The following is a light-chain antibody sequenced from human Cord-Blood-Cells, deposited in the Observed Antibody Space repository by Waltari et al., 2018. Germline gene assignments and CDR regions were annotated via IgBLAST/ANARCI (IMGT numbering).Light chain of an antibody. CDR1: TSDVGSYNL. CDR2: EVS. J-gene: IGLJ3*02. V-gene: IGLV2-23*02. Sequence: SALTQPASVSGSPGQSITLSCTGTTSDVGSYNLFSWYQQHPGKAPKLMIYEVSKRPSGVSNRFSGSKSGNTASLTISGLQAEDEADYYCCSYAGSSTWVFGGGTKLTVL. CDR3: CSYAGSSTWV.